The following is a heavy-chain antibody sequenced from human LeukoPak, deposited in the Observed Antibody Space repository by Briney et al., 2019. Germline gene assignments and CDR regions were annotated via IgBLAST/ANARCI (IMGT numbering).Heavy chain of an antibody. D-gene: IGHD3-3*01. CDR1: GFTFSSYA. CDR2: ISGSGGST. J-gene: IGHJ6*04. V-gene: IGHV3-23*01. Sequence: GGSLRLSCAASGFTFSSYAMSRVRQAPGKGLEWVSAISGSGGSTYYADSVKGRFTISRDNSKNTLYLQMNSLRAEDTAVYYCATLNAPEYYDFWSGLYVWGKGTTVTVSS. CDR3: ATLNAPEYYDFWSGLYV.